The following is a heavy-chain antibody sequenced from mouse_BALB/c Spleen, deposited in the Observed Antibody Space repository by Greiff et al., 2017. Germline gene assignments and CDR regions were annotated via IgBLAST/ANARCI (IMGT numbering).Heavy chain of an antibody. CDR1: GFSLTSYG. Sequence: VKLVESGPGLVAPSQSLSITCTVSGFSLTSYGVHWVRQPPGKGLEWLGVIWAGGSTNYNSALMSRLSISKDNSKSQVFLKMNSLQTDDTAMYYCAREKIYYGNFYAMDYWGQGTSVTVSS. V-gene: IGHV2-9*02. D-gene: IGHD2-1*01. CDR3: AREKIYYGNFYAMDY. J-gene: IGHJ4*01. CDR2: IWAGGST.